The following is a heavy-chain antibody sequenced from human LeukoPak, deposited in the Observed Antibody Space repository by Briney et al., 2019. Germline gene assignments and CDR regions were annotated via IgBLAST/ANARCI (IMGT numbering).Heavy chain of an antibody. CDR2: IRSKTDGGTT. CDR3: TTDHGLYSGGWQSAEYFQY. V-gene: IGHV3-15*01. Sequence: GGSLRLSCAASGFTFNIYAMHWVRQAPGKGLEWVGRIRSKTDGGTTDYAAPVKGRFTISRDDSKNTLYLQMNSLKTEDTAVYYCTTDHGLYSGGWQSAEYFQYWGQGTLVTVSS. D-gene: IGHD6-19*01. CDR1: GFTFNIYA. J-gene: IGHJ1*01.